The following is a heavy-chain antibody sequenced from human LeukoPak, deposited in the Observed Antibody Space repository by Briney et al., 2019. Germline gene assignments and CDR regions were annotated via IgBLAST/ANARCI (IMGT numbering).Heavy chain of an antibody. Sequence: SQTLSLTCTVSGYSITSAYYWGWIRQPPGKGLEWIGSFFLKGSTYYNPSLKSRVTISVDTSKNQFSLTLSSVTAADTAVYYCARVARCTSCFDVDYWGQGTLVTVSS. J-gene: IGHJ4*02. CDR3: ARVARCTSCFDVDY. D-gene: IGHD2-2*01. CDR1: GYSITSAYY. CDR2: FFLKGST. V-gene: IGHV4-38-2*02.